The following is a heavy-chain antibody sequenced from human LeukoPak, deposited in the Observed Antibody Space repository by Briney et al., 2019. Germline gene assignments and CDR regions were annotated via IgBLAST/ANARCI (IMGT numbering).Heavy chain of an antibody. Sequence: PSETLSLTCTVSSGSISSYYRSWIRPPAGKGLEWIGRIYTSGSTNENTSLKSRVTMSVDTSKNQFSRRLSSVTAADTAVYYCAAGAGTGAYWGQGTLVTVSS. V-gene: IGHV4-4*07. CDR2: IYTSGST. J-gene: IGHJ4*02. CDR1: SGSISSYY. CDR3: AAGAGTGAY. D-gene: IGHD6-19*01.